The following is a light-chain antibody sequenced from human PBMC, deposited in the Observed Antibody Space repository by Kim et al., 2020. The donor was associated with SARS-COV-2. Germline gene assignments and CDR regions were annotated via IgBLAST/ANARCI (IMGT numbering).Light chain of an antibody. V-gene: IGKV4-1*01. J-gene: IGKJ1*01. CDR3: QQYYDPPRT. CDR1: QNLLYNSNNKNY. CDR2: WAS. Sequence: ATINCKSSQNLLYNSNNKNYLAWYQVRPGQPPKLLIYWASTREAGVPDRFSGGGSGTDFTLTISSLQSEDVAVYYCQQYYDPPRTFGQGTKVDI.